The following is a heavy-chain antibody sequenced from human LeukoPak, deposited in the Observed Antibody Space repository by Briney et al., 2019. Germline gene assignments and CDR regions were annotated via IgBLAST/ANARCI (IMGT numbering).Heavy chain of an antibody. CDR3: ARDLVDTVMSHLVLFDY. Sequence: SETLSLTCAVYGGSFSGYYWSWIRQPPGKGLEWIGEINHSGSTNYNPSLKSRVTISVDTSKNQFSLKLSSVTAADTAVYYCARDLVDTVMSHLVLFDYWGQGTLVTVSS. D-gene: IGHD5-18*01. CDR2: INHSGST. CDR1: GGSFSGYY. V-gene: IGHV4-34*01. J-gene: IGHJ4*02.